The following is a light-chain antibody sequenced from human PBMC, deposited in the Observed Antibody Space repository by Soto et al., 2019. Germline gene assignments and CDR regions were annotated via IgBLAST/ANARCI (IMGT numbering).Light chain of an antibody. CDR3: QQRSNWPPAIT. CDR1: QSVSSY. CDR2: DAS. Sequence: EIVLTQSPATLSLSPGERATLSCRASQSVSSYLAWYQQKPGQAPRLLMYDASNRATGIPARFSGSGSGTDFTLTISSLEPEDFAVYYCQQRSNWPPAITFGHGTRLEIK. J-gene: IGKJ5*01. V-gene: IGKV3-11*01.